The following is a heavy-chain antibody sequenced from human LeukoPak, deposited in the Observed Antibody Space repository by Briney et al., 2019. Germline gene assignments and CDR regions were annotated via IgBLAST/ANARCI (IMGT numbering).Heavy chain of an antibody. CDR2: IKQDGSEK. CDR3: ARPREGSGSYYFDY. V-gene: IGHV3-7*01. Sequence: GGSLRLSCVASGFTFTKHWMSWVRQAPGKGLEWVANIKQDGSEKYYVDSVKGRFTISRDNAKNSLYLQMNSLRAEDTAVYYCARPREGSGSYYFDYWGQGTLVTVSS. CDR1: GFTFTKHW. J-gene: IGHJ4*02.